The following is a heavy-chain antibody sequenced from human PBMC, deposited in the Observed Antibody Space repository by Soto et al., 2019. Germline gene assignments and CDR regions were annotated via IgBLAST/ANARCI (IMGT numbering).Heavy chain of an antibody. CDR1: GFTFSNAW. D-gene: IGHD7-27*01. CDR3: TTGAGDDAFDI. Sequence: GGSLRLSCAASGFTFSNAWMSWVRQAPGKGLQWVGRIKSKTDGGTTDYAAPVKGRFTISRDDSKNTLYLQMNSLKTEDTAVYYCTTGAGDDAFDIWGQGTMVTVSS. CDR2: IKSKTDGGTT. J-gene: IGHJ3*02. V-gene: IGHV3-15*01.